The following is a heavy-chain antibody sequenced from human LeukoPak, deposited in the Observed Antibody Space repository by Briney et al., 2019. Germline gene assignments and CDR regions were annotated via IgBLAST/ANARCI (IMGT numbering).Heavy chain of an antibody. J-gene: IGHJ4*02. CDR2: INAGNGNT. D-gene: IGHD4-17*01. V-gene: IGHV1-3*01. CDR1: GYTFTSYA. Sequence: ASVKVSCKASGYTFTSYAMHWVRQAPGQRLEWMGWINAGNGNTKYSQKFQGRVTITRDTSASTAYTELSSLRSEDTAVYYCARDPSRGDYGDYWGQGTLVTVSS. CDR3: ARDPSRGDYGDY.